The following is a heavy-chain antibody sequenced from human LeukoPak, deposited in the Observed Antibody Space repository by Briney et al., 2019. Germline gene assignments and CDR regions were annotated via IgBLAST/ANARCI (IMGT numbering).Heavy chain of an antibody. CDR2: TNHSGSA. D-gene: IGHD3-16*01. V-gene: IGHV4-34*01. CDR3: ARGVHTLGYMDV. Sequence: SETLSLTCAVYGGSFSGYYWSWIRQPPRKGLERIGETNHSGSANYNPSLTRQVTISVDTSKNQISLKLSSVTAADTAVSYCARGVHTLGYMDVWGKGNTVTVSS. J-gene: IGHJ6*03. CDR1: GGSFSGYY.